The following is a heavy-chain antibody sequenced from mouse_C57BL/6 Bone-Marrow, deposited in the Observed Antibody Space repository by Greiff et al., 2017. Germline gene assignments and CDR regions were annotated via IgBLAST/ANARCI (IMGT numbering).Heavy chain of an antibody. D-gene: IGHD1-1*01. V-gene: IGHV1-64*01. CDR3: ARGGYYGSSSWFAY. CDR2: IHPNSGST. Sequence: QVQLQQPGAELVKPGASVKLSCKASGYTFTSYWMHWVKQRPVQGLEWIGMIHPNSGSTNYNEKFKSKATLTVDKSSSTAYMQLSSLTSEDSAVYYCARGGYYGSSSWFAYWGQGTLVTVSA. CDR1: GYTFTSYW. J-gene: IGHJ3*01.